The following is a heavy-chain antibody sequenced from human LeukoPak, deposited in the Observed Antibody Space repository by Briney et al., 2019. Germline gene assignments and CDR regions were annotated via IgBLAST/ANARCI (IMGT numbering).Heavy chain of an antibody. CDR3: ARRGPNYDILTGRRGWFDP. Sequence: PSETLSLTCTVSGGSISSSSYYWSWIRQPPGKGLEWIGEINHSGSTNYNPSLKSRVTISVDTSKNQFSLKLSSVTAADTAVYYCARRGPNYDILTGRRGWFDPWGQGTLVTVSS. J-gene: IGHJ5*02. D-gene: IGHD3-9*01. V-gene: IGHV4-39*07. CDR1: GGSISSSSYY. CDR2: INHSGST.